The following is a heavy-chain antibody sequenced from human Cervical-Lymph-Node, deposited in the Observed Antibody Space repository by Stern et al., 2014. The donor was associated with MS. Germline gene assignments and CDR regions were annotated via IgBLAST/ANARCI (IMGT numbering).Heavy chain of an antibody. Sequence: VQLVESGAEVKKPGASVNISCKASGYTFTNYYLHWVRQAPGQGLEWMGILKPSGGVTIYTQKFQGRVTMTGDTSTATMQLSSLRSEDTAVYYCAKQKGRDYFFDYWGQGTLLTVSS. D-gene: IGHD3-10*01. CDR3: AKQKGRDYFFDY. CDR2: LKPSGGVT. CDR1: GYTFTNYY. V-gene: IGHV1-46*03. J-gene: IGHJ4*02.